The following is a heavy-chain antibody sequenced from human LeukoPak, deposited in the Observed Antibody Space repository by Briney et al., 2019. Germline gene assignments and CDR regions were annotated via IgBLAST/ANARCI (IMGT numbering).Heavy chain of an antibody. J-gene: IGHJ4*02. CDR3: AKGFSSWYEVVDY. Sequence: HPGGSLRLSCAASGFTFDDYAMHWVRQAPGKGLEWVSGISWNSGSIGYADSVKGRFTISRDNAKNSLYLQMNSLRAEDTALYYCAKGFSSWYEVVDYWGQGTLVTVSS. CDR2: ISWNSGSI. V-gene: IGHV3-9*01. CDR1: GFTFDDYA. D-gene: IGHD6-13*01.